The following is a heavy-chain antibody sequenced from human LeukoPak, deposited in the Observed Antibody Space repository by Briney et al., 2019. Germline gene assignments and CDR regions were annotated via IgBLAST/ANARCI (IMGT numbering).Heavy chain of an antibody. D-gene: IGHD3-3*01. CDR3: ARADDFWSGYFPEYFQH. V-gene: IGHV3-21*01. CDR2: ISSSSSYI. J-gene: IGHJ1*01. Sequence: GRSLRLSCAASGFTFSSYSMNWVRQAPGKGLEWVSSISSSSSYIYYADSVKGRFTISRDNAKNSLYLQMNSLRAEDTAVYYCARADDFWSGYFPEYFQHWGQGTLVTVSS. CDR1: GFTFSSYS.